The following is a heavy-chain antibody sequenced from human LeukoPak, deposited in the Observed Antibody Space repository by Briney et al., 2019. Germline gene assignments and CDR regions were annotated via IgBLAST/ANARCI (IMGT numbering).Heavy chain of an antibody. CDR2: INHSGST. D-gene: IGHD2-2*01. V-gene: IGHV4-34*01. J-gene: IGHJ5*02. CDR1: GGSFSGYY. CDR3: ARDRMTGYCSSTSCYEGGYNWFDP. Sequence: SETLSLTCAVYGGSFSGYYWSWIRQPPGKGLEWIGEINHSGSTNYNPSLKSRVTISVDTSKNQSSLKLSSVTAADTAVYYCARDRMTGYCSSTSCYEGGYNWFDPWGQGTLVTVSS.